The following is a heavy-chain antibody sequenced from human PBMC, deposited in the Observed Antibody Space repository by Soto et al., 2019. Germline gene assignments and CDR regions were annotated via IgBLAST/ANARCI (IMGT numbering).Heavy chain of an antibody. V-gene: IGHV3-43D*03. CDR2: ISADGSDP. Sequence: EVQLVESGGGLVKPGGSLRLSCTASGFMFSSYTMNWVRQSSGKGPEWVSLISADGSDPYYADSVKGRFTISRDNRKDSLYLQMNSLRPEDSAIYYCTKARFYFDSSPYDSWGQGTLVTVTS. CDR1: GFMFSSYT. J-gene: IGHJ4*02. CDR3: TKARFYFDSSPYDS. D-gene: IGHD3-22*01.